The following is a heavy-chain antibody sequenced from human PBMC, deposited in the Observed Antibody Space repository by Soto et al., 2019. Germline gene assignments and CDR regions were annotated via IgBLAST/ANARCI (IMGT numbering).Heavy chain of an antibody. Sequence: QVQLQQWGAGLLKPSETLSLTCAVFDESFSGYYWSWIRQSPEKGLEWIGEINHCGSTNYSPSLKRRVTIAVDTSKNQVSLKLSSVTAADTAVYYCARGEFGVRYCSRTSHYCAFDMWGQGTRVTVSS. CDR3: ARGEFGVRYCSRTSHYCAFDM. J-gene: IGHJ3*02. V-gene: IGHV4-34*01. CDR1: DESFSGYY. D-gene: IGHD2-2*01. CDR2: INHCGST.